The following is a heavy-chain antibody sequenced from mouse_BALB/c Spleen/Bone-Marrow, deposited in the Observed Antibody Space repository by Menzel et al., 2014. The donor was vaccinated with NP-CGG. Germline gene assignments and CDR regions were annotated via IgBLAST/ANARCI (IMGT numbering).Heavy chain of an antibody. J-gene: IGHJ2*01. CDR3: ARRDDGYVYFDY. D-gene: IGHD2-3*01. CDR2: INPTSGYT. CDR1: GYTFTTYM. Sequence: VQLQQSGAELARPGASVKMSCRASGYTFTTYMIHWVRQRPGQGLEWIGHINPTSGYTNYNQKFKDKATLTADKSSSTAYMQLSSLTSEDSAVYYCARRDDGYVYFDYWGQGTTLTVSS. V-gene: IGHV1-4*01.